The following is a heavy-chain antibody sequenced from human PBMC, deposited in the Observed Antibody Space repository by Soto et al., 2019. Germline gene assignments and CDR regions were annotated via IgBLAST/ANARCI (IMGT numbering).Heavy chain of an antibody. Sequence: GGSLRLSCAASGFTFRNYAMNWVRQAPGKGLEWVSTISGSGGSTYYADSVKGRFTMSRDNSKNTLSLQMNSLRAEDTAVYYCAKANRDCSSTSCYYYYYYMDVWGKGTTVTVSS. CDR1: GFTFRNYA. CDR3: AKANRDCSSTSCYYYYYYMDV. V-gene: IGHV3-23*01. CDR2: ISGSGGST. J-gene: IGHJ6*03. D-gene: IGHD2-2*01.